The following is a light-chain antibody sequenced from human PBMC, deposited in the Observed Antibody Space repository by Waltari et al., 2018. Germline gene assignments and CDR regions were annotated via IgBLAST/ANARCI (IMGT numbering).Light chain of an antibody. CDR1: SSDVGGYNY. CDR3: SSYTSSNSVV. V-gene: IGLV2-14*01. J-gene: IGLJ2*01. Sequence: QSALTQPASVSGSPGQSITISCTGTSSDVGGYNYVSWYQQHPGKAHKLMIYDVSKRPPCVAKRFSGSKSGNTASLTISGLQSEDEADYYCSSYTSSNSVVFGGGTKLTVL. CDR2: DVS.